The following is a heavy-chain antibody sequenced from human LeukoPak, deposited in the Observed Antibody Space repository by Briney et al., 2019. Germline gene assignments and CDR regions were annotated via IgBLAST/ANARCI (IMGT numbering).Heavy chain of an antibody. CDR2: INWNGGST. V-gene: IGHV3-20*04. J-gene: IGHJ6*03. CDR1: GFTFSSYE. CDR3: AREHYNYYMDV. Sequence: PGGSLRLSCAASGFTFSSYEMNWVRQAPGKGLEWVSVINWNGGSTAYADSVKGRFTISRDNAKTTLYLQMNSLRVEDTALYYCAREHYNYYMDVWGKGTTVTVSS.